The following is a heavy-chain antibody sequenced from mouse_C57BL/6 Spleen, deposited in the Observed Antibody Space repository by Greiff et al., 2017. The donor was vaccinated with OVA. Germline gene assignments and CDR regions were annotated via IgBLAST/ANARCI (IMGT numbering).Heavy chain of an antibody. D-gene: IGHD1-1*01. CDR1: GYTFTSYD. J-gene: IGHJ1*03. CDR2: IYPRDGST. V-gene: IGHV1-85*01. Sequence: QVQLQQSGPELVKPGASVKLSCKASGYTFTSYDITWVKQRPGQGLEWIGWIYPRDGSTKYNEKFKGKATLTVDTPSSTAYMELHSLTSEDSAVYFCARNYGSSYRYFDVWGTGTTVTVSS. CDR3: ARNYGSSYRYFDV.